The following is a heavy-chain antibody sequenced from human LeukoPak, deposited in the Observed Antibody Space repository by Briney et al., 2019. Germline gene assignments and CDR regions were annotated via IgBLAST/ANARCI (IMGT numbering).Heavy chain of an antibody. CDR2: ISYDGSNK. CDR1: GFTFSSYA. D-gene: IGHD3-3*01. Sequence: GRSLRLSCAASGFTFSSYAMHWVRQAPGKGLEWVAVISYDGSNKYYADSVKGRFTISRDNSKNTLYLQMNSLRAEDTAMYYCAGSPVLRFLEWLSDDAFDIWGQGTMVTVSS. CDR3: AGSPVLRFLEWLSDDAFDI. J-gene: IGHJ3*02. V-gene: IGHV3-30*04.